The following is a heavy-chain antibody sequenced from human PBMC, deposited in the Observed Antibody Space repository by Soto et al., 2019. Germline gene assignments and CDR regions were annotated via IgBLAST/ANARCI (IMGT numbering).Heavy chain of an antibody. CDR1: GFSLSNAKMG. CDR3: ARILRYSVFPEGLDV. D-gene: IGHD1-20*01. V-gene: IGHV2-26*01. J-gene: IGHJ6*02. CDR2: IFSNDEK. Sequence: QVTLKESGPVLVKPTETLTLTCTVSGFSLSNAKMGVSWIRHPPRRPPEWLAHIFSNDEKSYSTSLKNSLTISKDTSKSQVVLTMTNMDPVDTATYYCARILRYSVFPEGLDVWGQGTTVTVSS.